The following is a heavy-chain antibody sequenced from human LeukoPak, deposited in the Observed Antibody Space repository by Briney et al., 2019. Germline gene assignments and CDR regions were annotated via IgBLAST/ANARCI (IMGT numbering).Heavy chain of an antibody. J-gene: IGHJ6*03. CDR2: IRYDGSNK. CDR1: GFTFSSYG. Sequence: GGTLRLSCAASGFTFSSYGMSWVRQAPGKGLEWVAFIRYDGSNKYYADSVKGRFTISRDNSKNTLYLQMNSLRAEDTAVYYCAKDTRDGYKFDYYYMDVWGKGTTVTISS. CDR3: AKDTRDGYKFDYYYMDV. V-gene: IGHV3-30*02. D-gene: IGHD5-24*01.